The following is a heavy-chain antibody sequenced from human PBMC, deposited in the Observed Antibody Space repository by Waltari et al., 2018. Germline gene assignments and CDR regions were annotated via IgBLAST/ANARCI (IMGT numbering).Heavy chain of an antibody. CDR3: AKGSRIRVQSRGPY. CDR2: IYSGGRT. Sequence: EVQLLESGGGLVQPGGSLRLSCAASGFTFSSYAMSWVRQAPGKGLEWVSVIYSGGRTYYADAVKGRVTISRDDSKNTRYLQMNSLRAEDTAVYYCAKGSRIRVQSRGPYWGQGTLVTVSS. V-gene: IGHV3-23*03. J-gene: IGHJ4*02. CDR1: GFTFSSYA. D-gene: IGHD3-10*01.